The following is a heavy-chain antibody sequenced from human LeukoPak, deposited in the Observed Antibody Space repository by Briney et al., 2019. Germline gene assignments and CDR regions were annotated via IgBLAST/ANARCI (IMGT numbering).Heavy chain of an antibody. CDR1: GGTFSSYA. CDR3: ARVVGLTGYSSSWYSGYYYYMDV. V-gene: IGHV1-69*06. Sequence: GASVKVSCKASGGTFSSYAISWVRQAPGQGPEWMGGIIPIFGTTNYAQKFQDRVTITADKSTSTAYMELSSLRSEDTAVYYCARVVGLTGYSSSWYSGYYYYMDVWGKGTTVTVSS. J-gene: IGHJ6*03. D-gene: IGHD6-13*01. CDR2: IIPIFGTT.